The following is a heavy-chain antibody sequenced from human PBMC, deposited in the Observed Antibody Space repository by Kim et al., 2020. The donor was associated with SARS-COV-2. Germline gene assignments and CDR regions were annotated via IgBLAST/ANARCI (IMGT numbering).Heavy chain of an antibody. D-gene: IGHD2-21*02. CDR3: ARSGRNEVTSIDAFDI. J-gene: IGHJ3*02. CDR2: THYAGSV. Sequence: SETLSLTCSVSGASITAYHWNWIRQPPGKGLEWIGFTHYAGSVFYSPSLKNRLTFSVDTSKNQFSLMLNSVTPADTAVYYCARSGRNEVTSIDAFDIWGQGTMVTVSS. V-gene: IGHV4-59*01. CDR1: GASITAYH.